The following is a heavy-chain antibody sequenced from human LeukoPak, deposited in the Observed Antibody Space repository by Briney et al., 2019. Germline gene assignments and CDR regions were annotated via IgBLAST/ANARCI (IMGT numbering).Heavy chain of an antibody. J-gene: IGHJ4*02. CDR2: IRYDGINK. Sequence: GGSLRLSCAASGFIFSSYGTHWVRQAPGKGLEWVAFIRYDGINKYYADSVKGRFTISRDNSKNTLYLQMNSLRAEDTAVYYCAKGWCGDCYYVDYWGQGTLVTVSS. V-gene: IGHV3-30*02. D-gene: IGHD2-21*02. CDR3: AKGWCGDCYYVDY. CDR1: GFIFSSYG.